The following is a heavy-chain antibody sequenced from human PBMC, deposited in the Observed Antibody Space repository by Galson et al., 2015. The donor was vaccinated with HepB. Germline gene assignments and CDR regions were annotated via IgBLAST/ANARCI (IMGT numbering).Heavy chain of an antibody. CDR2: ISYDGSNK. J-gene: IGHJ6*02. D-gene: IGHD6-13*01. Sequence: SLRLSCAASGFTFSSYAMHWVRQAPGKGLEWVAVISYDGSNKYYADSVKGRFTISRDNSKNTLYLQMNSLRAEDTAVYYCARDAQYSSSWYLPNYYYYGMDVWGQGTTVTVSS. V-gene: IGHV3-30*04. CDR1: GFTFSSYA. CDR3: ARDAQYSSSWYLPNYYYYGMDV.